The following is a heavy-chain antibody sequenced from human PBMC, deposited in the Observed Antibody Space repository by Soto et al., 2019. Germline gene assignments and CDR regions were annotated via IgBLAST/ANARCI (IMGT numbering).Heavy chain of an antibody. V-gene: IGHV3-74*01. Sequence: GGSLRLSCAASGFTFSSYWMHWVRQAPGKGLVWVSRINSDGSSTSYAYSVKGRFTISRDNAKNTLYLQMNSLRAEDTAVYYCAREADYYCYLMDVWGQGTTVTVSS. CDR2: INSDGSST. CDR3: AREADYYCYLMDV. CDR1: GFTFSSYW. J-gene: IGHJ6*02.